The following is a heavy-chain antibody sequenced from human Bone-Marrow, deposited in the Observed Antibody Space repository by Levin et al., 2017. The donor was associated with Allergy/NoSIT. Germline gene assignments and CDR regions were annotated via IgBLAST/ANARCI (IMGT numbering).Heavy chain of an antibody. V-gene: IGHV3-23*01. CDR3: LPSLYDYLWGSFRLVDF. CDR1: GFTFTNYA. Sequence: GESLKISCVPSGFTFTNYAVSWVRQAPGRGLEWVSVISGSGGNPYYADFAKGRFVISRDTSTGTVYLQMSSLRADDTAIYYCLPSLYDYLWGSFRLVDFWGQGTLVTVSS. D-gene: IGHD3-16*02. CDR2: ISGSGGNP. J-gene: IGHJ4*02.